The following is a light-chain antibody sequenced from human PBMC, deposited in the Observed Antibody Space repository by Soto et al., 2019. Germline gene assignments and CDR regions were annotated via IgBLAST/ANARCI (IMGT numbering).Light chain of an antibody. CDR2: DAS. J-gene: IGKJ1*01. CDR3: QQYDTYPVT. V-gene: IGKV1-5*01. Sequence: DIQMTQSPSTLSASVGDRVTITCRAGQSISNWLAWYHQKPGKAPKLLIFDASSLESGVPSRFSGTGSGTEFTLTISSLQPDDFATYYCQQYDTYPVTFAQGTKVEIK. CDR1: QSISNW.